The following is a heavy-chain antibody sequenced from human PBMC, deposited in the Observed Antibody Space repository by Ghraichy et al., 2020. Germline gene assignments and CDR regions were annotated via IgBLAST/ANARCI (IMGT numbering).Heavy chain of an antibody. CDR2: IKSVNDGGTT. D-gene: IGHD4-11*01. CDR1: GFTFNNAW. V-gene: IGHV3-15*01. J-gene: IGHJ4*02. Sequence: GESLRLSCAASGFTFNNAWMSWVRQAPGKGLEWVGLIKSVNDGGTTEYAAPVKGRFNISRDDSEKTVSLQMNSLRIEDTAVYYCATGGFRDYIFYSLWGQGTRVTVSS. CDR3: ATGGFRDYIFYSL.